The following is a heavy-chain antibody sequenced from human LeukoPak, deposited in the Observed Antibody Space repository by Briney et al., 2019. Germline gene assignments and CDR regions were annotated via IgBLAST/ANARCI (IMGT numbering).Heavy chain of an antibody. V-gene: IGHV3-66*02. CDR1: GFTVSSNY. D-gene: IGHD6-6*01. CDR3: ARGEDSSSSDY. CDR2: IYSGGST. Sequence: GGSLRLSCAASGFTVSSNYMCRVRQPPGKGLEWVSVIYSGGSTYYADSVKGRFTISRDNSKNTLYLQMNSLRAEDTAVYYCARGEDSSSSDYWGQGTLVTVSS. J-gene: IGHJ4*02.